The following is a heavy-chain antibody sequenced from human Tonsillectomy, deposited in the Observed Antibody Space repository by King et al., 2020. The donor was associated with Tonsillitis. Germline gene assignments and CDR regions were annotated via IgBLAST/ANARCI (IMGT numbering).Heavy chain of an antibody. CDR1: GGSISSSSYY. J-gene: IGHJ5*02. Sequence: LQLQESGPGLVKPSETLSLTCTVSGGSISSSSYYWGWIRQPPGKGLEWIGSIYYSGSTYYNPSLKSRVTISVDTSKNQFSLKLSSVTAADTAVYYCATTPRFYDYVWGSYRNAWFDPWGQGTLVTVSS. CDR2: IYYSGST. D-gene: IGHD3-16*02. V-gene: IGHV4-39*01. CDR3: ATTPRFYDYVWGSYRNAWFDP.